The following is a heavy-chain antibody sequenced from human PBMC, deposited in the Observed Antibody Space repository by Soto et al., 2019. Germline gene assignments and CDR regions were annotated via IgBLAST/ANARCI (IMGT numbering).Heavy chain of an antibody. J-gene: IGHJ4*02. V-gene: IGHV3-74*01. Sequence: EVQLVESGGDLVQPGGSLRLSCAASGFTFSTYWMHWVRQAPGKGLVWVSRINSDVSSTSYADSVKGRFTISRDNAKNTLYLQMNSLRAEDTAVYYCARGYGSGSFDYWGQGTLVTVSS. CDR1: GFTFSTYW. CDR3: ARGYGSGSFDY. CDR2: INSDVSST. D-gene: IGHD3-10*01.